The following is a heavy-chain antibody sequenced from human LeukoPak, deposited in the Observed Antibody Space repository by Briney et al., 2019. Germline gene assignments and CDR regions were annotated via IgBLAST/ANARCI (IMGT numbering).Heavy chain of an antibody. J-gene: IGHJ4*02. CDR3: ARGRYSYGWNDY. CDR1: GGSISSGGYY. CDR2: IYNSGST. Sequence: SQTLSLTCTVSGGSISSGGYYWSWIRQHPGTGLEWIGHIYNSGSTYYNPSLKSRVTISVDTSKNQFSLKPTSVTAADTAVYYCARGRYSYGWNDYWGQGTLVTVSS. D-gene: IGHD5-18*01. V-gene: IGHV4-31*03.